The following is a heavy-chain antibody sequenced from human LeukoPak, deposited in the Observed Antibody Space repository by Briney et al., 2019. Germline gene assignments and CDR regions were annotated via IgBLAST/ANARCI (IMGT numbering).Heavy chain of an antibody. CDR3: ARDHSSSWFDY. J-gene: IGHJ4*02. D-gene: IGHD6-13*01. Sequence: PARSLTLSCAASGFTFSSYAMHWLRQAPGKGLEWVAVISYDGSNKYYADSVKGRFTISRDNSKNTLYLQMNSLRAEDTAVYYCARDHSSSWFDYWGQGTLVTVSS. CDR2: ISYDGSNK. V-gene: IGHV3-30*04. CDR1: GFTFSSYA.